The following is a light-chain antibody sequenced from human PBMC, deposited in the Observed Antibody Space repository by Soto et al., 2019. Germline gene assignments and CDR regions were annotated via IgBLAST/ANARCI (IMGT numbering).Light chain of an antibody. Sequence: QSVLTQPTSVSGAPGQRVTISCTGSSPNIGPGYDLHWYQQLPGAAPKLLIYGSTNRPSGVPDRFSGAKSGTSASLAITGLQAEDEADYYCQAYDSSLYVVFGGGTKLTVL. J-gene: IGLJ2*01. V-gene: IGLV1-40*01. CDR1: SPNIGPGYD. CDR2: GST. CDR3: QAYDSSLYVV.